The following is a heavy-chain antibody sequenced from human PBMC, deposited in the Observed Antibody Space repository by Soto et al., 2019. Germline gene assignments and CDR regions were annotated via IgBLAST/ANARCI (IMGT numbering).Heavy chain of an antibody. D-gene: IGHD3-10*01. CDR2: IYYSGST. J-gene: IGHJ6*02. V-gene: IGHV4-59*01. CDR1: GGSISSYY. Sequence: PSETLSLTCTVSGGSISSYYWSWIRQPPGKGLEWIGYIYYSGSTNYNPSLKSRVTISVDTSKNQFSLKLSSVTAADTAVYYCARTYYYGSGSLFHGMDVWGQGTTVTVSS. CDR3: ARTYYYGSGSLFHGMDV.